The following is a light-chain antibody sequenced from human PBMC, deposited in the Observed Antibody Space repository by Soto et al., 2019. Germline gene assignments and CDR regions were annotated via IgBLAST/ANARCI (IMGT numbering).Light chain of an antibody. J-gene: IGKJ1*01. CDR2: GAS. V-gene: IGKV3-20*01. CDR1: QSVSSSY. Sequence: EIVLTQSPGTLSLSPGERATLSCRASQSVSSSYLAWYQQKPGQAPRLLIYGASSRATGIPDRFSGSGSGTDFTLTISRLESEDFAVYYCQKYGSSPQTFGQGTKVHIK. CDR3: QKYGSSPQT.